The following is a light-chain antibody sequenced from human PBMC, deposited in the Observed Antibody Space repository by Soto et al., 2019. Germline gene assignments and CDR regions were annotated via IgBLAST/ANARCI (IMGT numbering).Light chain of an antibody. CDR2: AAS. V-gene: IGKV1-6*01. CDR1: QGSRNG. J-gene: IGKJ1*01. Sequence: AIQLTQSPSSLSASVGDRVTITCRASQGSRNGLGWYQQKPGKAPKLLIYAASSFQSGVPSRFRGSASGTDFTLTISSLQPEDFATYYCLQDYSYPWTFGQGTKVEIK. CDR3: LQDYSYPWT.